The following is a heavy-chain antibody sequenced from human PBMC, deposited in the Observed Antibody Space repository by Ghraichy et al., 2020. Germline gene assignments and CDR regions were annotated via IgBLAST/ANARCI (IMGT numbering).Heavy chain of an antibody. J-gene: IGHJ4*02. Sequence: GGSLRLSCAASGFTFGSYTMDWLRQAPGKGLEWVASISMSSSSIKYADSVKGRFTISRDNANNSLYLKMNSLRAEDTAVYYCARDCSGTSGAGINYFDQWGQGTLVTVSS. CDR1: GFTFGSYT. D-gene: IGHD1/OR15-1a*01. CDR3: ARDCSGTSGAGINYFDQ. V-gene: IGHV3-21*01. CDR2: ISMSSSSI.